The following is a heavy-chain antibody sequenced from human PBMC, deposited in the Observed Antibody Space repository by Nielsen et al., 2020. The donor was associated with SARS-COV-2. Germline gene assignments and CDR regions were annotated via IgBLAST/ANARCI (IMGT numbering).Heavy chain of an antibody. CDR3: ARDLGGRLDY. V-gene: IGHV4-34*01. D-gene: IGHD2-15*01. Sequence: WIRQPPGKGLEWIGEINHSGSTNYNPSLKSRVTISVDTSKNQFSLKLSSVTAADTAVYYCARDLGGRLDYWGQGTLVTVSS. CDR2: INHSGST. J-gene: IGHJ4*02.